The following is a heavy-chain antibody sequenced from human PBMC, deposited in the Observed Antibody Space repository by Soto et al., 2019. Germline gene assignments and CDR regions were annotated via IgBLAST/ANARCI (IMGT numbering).Heavy chain of an antibody. J-gene: IGHJ3*02. Sequence: QVQLQQWGAGLLNPSETLSLTCAVFGGSVNSGNYYWSWIRQPPGKGLEWIGEMSHNGGTHFNPSPKSRVTISVDTSKNQFSLKMSSVTAADTALYYCARVERGTATTVVDAFDIWGPGTMVTVSS. V-gene: IGHV4-34*01. CDR1: GGSVNSGNYY. D-gene: IGHD1-1*01. CDR2: MSHNGGT. CDR3: ARVERGTATTVVDAFDI.